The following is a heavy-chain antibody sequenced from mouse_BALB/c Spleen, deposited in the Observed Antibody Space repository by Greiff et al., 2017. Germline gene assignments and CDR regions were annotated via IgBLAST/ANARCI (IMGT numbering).Heavy chain of an antibody. D-gene: IGHD3-1*01. CDR3: TRSSSGHDYAMYY. CDR1: GYTFTSYY. J-gene: IGHJ4*01. V-gene: IGHV1S81*02. CDR2: INPSNGGT. Sequence: QVQLQQSGAELVKPGASVKLSCKASGYTFTSYYMYWVKQRPGQGLEWIGEINPSNGGTNFNEKFKSKATLTVDKSSSTAYMQLSSLTSEDSAVYYCTRSSSGHDYAMYYWGQGTSVTVSS.